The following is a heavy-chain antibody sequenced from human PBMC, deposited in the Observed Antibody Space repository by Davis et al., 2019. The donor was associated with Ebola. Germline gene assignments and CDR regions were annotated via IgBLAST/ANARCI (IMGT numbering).Heavy chain of an antibody. V-gene: IGHV1-2*04. CDR1: RYTFIGYY. J-gene: IGHJ4*02. CDR3: ARGGYCTGGVCYYFDY. D-gene: IGHD2-8*02. Sequence: SVPVSRMASRYTFIGYYTHWARQAPGQGLEWMGWINPNSGGTNYAHKFQGWVTMTRDTSISTAYMELSRLRSDDTAVYYCARGGYCTGGVCYYFDYWGQGTLVTVSS. CDR2: INPNSGGT.